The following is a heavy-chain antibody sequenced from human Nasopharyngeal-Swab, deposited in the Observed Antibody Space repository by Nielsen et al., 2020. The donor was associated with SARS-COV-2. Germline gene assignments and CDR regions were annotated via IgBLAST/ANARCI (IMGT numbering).Heavy chain of an antibody. CDR3: ARDPGSSWPHYFDF. J-gene: IGHJ4*02. Sequence: WVRQASGQGLEWMGWINPNSGGTNYAQKFQGRVTMTRDTSITTAYMDLSRLRSDDTAVYYCARDPGSSWPHYFDFWGQGTLVTVSS. D-gene: IGHD6-13*01. V-gene: IGHV1-2*02. CDR2: INPNSGGT.